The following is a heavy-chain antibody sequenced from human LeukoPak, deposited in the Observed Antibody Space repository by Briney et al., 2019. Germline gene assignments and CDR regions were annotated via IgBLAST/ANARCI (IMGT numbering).Heavy chain of an antibody. CDR1: GYTFTSYD. D-gene: IGHD3-3*01. V-gene: IGHV1-8*01. Sequence: ASVKVSCKASGYTFTSYDINWVRQATGQGLEWMGWMNPNSGNTGYAQKFQGRVTMTRNTSISTAYMELSSLRSEDTAVYYCARSRGYNFWSGYDHWFDPWGQGTLVTVSS. J-gene: IGHJ5*02. CDR3: ARSRGYNFWSGYDHWFDP. CDR2: MNPNSGNT.